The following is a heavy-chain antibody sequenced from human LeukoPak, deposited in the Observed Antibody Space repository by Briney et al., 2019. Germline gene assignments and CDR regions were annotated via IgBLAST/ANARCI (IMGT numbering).Heavy chain of an antibody. D-gene: IGHD6-19*01. J-gene: IGHJ6*03. V-gene: IGHV4-38-2*02. Sequence: PSETLSLTCTVSGDSISSGHHWGWIRQPPGKGLEWIGSIYHTGGTYYNPSLKNRVTISVDTSKNQFSLKLSSVTAADTAVYYCARGLAPGWGYYHYYMDVWGKGTTVTISS. CDR3: ARGLAPGWGYYHYYMDV. CDR2: IYHTGGT. CDR1: GDSISSGHH.